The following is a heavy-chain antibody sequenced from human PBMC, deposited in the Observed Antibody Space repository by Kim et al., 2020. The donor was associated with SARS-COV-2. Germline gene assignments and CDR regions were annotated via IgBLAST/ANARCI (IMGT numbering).Heavy chain of an antibody. CDR3: AVLECSSGYYCWFDP. J-gene: IGHJ5*02. Sequence: SLKSRVNISVDTSKNQFSLKLSSVTAADTAVYYCAVLECSSGYYCWFDPWGQGTLVTVSS. D-gene: IGHD3-22*01. V-gene: IGHV4-34*01.